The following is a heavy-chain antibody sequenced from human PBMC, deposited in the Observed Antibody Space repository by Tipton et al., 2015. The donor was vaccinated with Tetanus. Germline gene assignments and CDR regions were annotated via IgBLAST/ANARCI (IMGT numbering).Heavy chain of an antibody. V-gene: IGHV3-53*01. J-gene: IGHJ4*02. D-gene: IGHD2-15*01. CDR3: AREADCSGGSCFSGDFDN. Sequence: SLRLSCAVSGFSVRTNYMTWVRQAPGKGLEWVAVIYSGGAIYYADSVKGRFTISRDNSNNTVYLQMNSLGADDTALYYCAREADCSGGSCFSGDFDNWGQGTQVTVSS. CDR2: IYSGGAI. CDR1: GFSVRTNY.